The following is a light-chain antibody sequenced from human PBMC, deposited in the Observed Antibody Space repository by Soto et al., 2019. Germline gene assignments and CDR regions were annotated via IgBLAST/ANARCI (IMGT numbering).Light chain of an antibody. Sequence: DIQMTQSPSSLSASVGDRVTITCRASQSISSYLNWYQQKPGKAPKLLSYAASSLQSGVPSRFSGSGSGTDFTLTITSLQPEDFATYYCQQSYTSWWTFGQGTKVDVK. CDR1: QSISSY. V-gene: IGKV1-39*01. CDR3: QQSYTSWWT. J-gene: IGKJ1*01. CDR2: AAS.